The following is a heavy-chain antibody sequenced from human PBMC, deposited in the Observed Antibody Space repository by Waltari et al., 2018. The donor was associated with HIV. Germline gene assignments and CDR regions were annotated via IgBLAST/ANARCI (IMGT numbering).Heavy chain of an antibody. D-gene: IGHD2-8*01. Sequence: EVQLVESGGGLVQPGRSLRLSCAASGLPFDDYAMHWVRQAPGKGLEWVSGVNWNSDSIGYADSVKGRFTISRDNAKNSLYLQMNSLRLEDTAFYYCAKDGRDGVYVEHWGQGTLVTVSS. J-gene: IGHJ1*01. CDR2: VNWNSDSI. CDR1: GLPFDDYA. V-gene: IGHV3-9*01. CDR3: AKDGRDGVYVEH.